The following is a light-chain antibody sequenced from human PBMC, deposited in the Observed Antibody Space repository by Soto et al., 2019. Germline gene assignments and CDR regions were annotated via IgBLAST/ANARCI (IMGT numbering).Light chain of an antibody. CDR1: ASDVGAYNY. Sequence: ALTQPSSVSGSPGQSITISCTGTASDVGAYNYVSWYQHHPDKAPKLMIYEVRNRPSGVSNRFSGSKSVNTASLTISGLQPEDEADYYCGSYATSDTFVFGTGTKVTVL. CDR2: EVR. V-gene: IGLV2-14*01. CDR3: GSYATSDTFV. J-gene: IGLJ1*01.